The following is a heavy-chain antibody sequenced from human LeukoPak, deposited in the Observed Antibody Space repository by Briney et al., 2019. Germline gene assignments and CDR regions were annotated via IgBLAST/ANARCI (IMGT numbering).Heavy chain of an antibody. CDR1: GFTFSDYY. CDR2: ISSSGSTI. J-gene: IGHJ4*02. D-gene: IGHD1-26*01. V-gene: IGHV3-11*01. Sequence: GGSLRLSCAASGFTFSDYYMSWIRQAPGKGLEWVSYISSSGSTIYYADSVKGRFTISRDNAKNSLYLQMNSLRAEDTAVYYCARSNLAVGASSLADYWGQGTLVTVSS. CDR3: ARSNLAVGASSLADY.